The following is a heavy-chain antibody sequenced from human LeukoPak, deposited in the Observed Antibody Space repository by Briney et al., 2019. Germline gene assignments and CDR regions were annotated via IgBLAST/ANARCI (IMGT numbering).Heavy chain of an antibody. Sequence: GGSLRLSCAASGLTFSNAWMSWVRQAPGKGLEWVSGISGGGGNTHYADSVKGRFTISRDNSKNALNLQLNSLRAEDTAVYYCVKVPSYYYDSSGYYGYFDYWGQGTLVTVSS. CDR2: ISGGGGNT. V-gene: IGHV3-23*01. J-gene: IGHJ4*02. CDR3: VKVPSYYYDSSGYYGYFDY. D-gene: IGHD3-22*01. CDR1: GLTFSNAW.